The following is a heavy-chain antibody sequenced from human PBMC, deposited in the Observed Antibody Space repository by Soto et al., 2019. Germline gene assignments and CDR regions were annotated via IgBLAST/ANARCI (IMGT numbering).Heavy chain of an antibody. Sequence: SETLSLTCAVSGFFISSGNYWGWIRKPPGKGLEWTGSIFHGGNTYYNPSLKSRVTISLDMSKNQFSLNLNSVTAADTAVYYCARARWYDAFDVWGQGTVVTVSS. D-gene: IGHD2-15*01. CDR2: IFHGGNT. CDR1: GFFISSGNY. V-gene: IGHV4-38-2*01. CDR3: ARARWYDAFDV. J-gene: IGHJ3*01.